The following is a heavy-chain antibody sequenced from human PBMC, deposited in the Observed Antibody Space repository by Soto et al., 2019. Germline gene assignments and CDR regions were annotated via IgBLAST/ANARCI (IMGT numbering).Heavy chain of an antibody. J-gene: IGHJ4*02. CDR2: IYHSGST. V-gene: IGHV4-30-2*01. CDR1: GCSISSGGYS. D-gene: IGHD3-22*01. CDR3: ARGGVDYYDSSGYYFSPYYFDY. Sequence: PSETLSLTCAVSGCSISSGGYSWSWIRQPPGKGLEWIGYIYHSGSTYYNPSLKSRVTISVDRSKNQFSLKLSSVTAADTAVYYCARGGVDYYDSSGYYFSPYYFDYWGQGTLVTVSP.